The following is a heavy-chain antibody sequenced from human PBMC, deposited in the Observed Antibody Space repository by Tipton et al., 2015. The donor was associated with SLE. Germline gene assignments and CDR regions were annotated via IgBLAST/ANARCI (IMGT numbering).Heavy chain of an antibody. Sequence: TLSLTCAVYGGSFSAYYWSWIRQPPGKGLEWLGDINHSGSTNYNPSLKSRLTISVDTSKNQFSLKLSSVTAADTAVYYCARRVTYCSGATCYPDAFDSWGQGTMVTVSS. J-gene: IGHJ3*01. V-gene: IGHV4-34*01. CDR1: GGSFSAYY. CDR3: ARRVTYCSGATCYPDAFDS. CDR2: INHSGST. D-gene: IGHD2-15*01.